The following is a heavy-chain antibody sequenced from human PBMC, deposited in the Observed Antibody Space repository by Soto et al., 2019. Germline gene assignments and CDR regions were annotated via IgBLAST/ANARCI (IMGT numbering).Heavy chain of an antibody. CDR2: VSYDGRNR. D-gene: IGHD3-16*01. V-gene: IGHV3-30*04. Sequence: GGSLRLSCAGYGFKFSNYAIHWVRQAPGKGLEWVAVVSYDGRNRYYADSVKGRFSISGDNSKNMLFLEMNSLRAEDTAVYYCARDRGGYSFFDCWGQGALVTVSS. J-gene: IGHJ4*02. CDR1: GFKFSNYA. CDR3: ARDRGGYSFFDC.